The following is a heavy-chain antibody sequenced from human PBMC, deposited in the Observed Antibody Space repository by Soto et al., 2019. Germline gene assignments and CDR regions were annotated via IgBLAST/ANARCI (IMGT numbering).Heavy chain of an antibody. D-gene: IGHD2-2*01. J-gene: IGHJ6*03. CDR3: AKDTSSSPYYMDV. V-gene: IGHV3-23*01. CDR2: ITGSTGTT. CDR1: GFTFSNFA. Sequence: EVQVLESGGGSVQPGGSLRLSCAASGFTFSNFAMSWVRHAPGKGLEWVSEITGSTGTTYYADSVKGRFNISRDNSKNTVHLQMNSLRAEDTAVYYCAKDTSSSPYYMDVWGKGTTVTVSS.